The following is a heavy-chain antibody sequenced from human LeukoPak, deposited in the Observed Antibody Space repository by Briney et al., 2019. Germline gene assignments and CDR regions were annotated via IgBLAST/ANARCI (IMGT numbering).Heavy chain of an antibody. J-gene: IGHJ6*02. CDR2: IIPIFGTA. CDR3: ARQASTVTYYYYYGMDV. D-gene: IGHD4-17*01. CDR1: GGTFSSYA. V-gene: IGHV1-69*13. Sequence: SVKVSCKASGGTFSSYAISWVRQAPGQGLEWMGGIIPIFGTANYAQKFQGRVTITADESTSTAYMELSSLRSEDTAVYYCARQASTVTYYYYYGMDVWGQGTTVTVSS.